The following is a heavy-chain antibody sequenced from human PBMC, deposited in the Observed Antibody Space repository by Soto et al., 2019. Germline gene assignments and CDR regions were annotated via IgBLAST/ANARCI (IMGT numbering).Heavy chain of an antibody. V-gene: IGHV1-69*01. CDR2: IIPRFGSP. CDR3: ARRDYSHNWFDP. J-gene: IGHJ5*02. Sequence: QVRLVQSGAEVRKPGSSVKVSCKASGGTFSSDGITWLRQAPGQGLEWMGGIIPRFGSPHYSENFEGRIKISADESTSTVYMEVRSLESEDTAVYYCARRDYSHNWFDPWGQGTQVTVSS. CDR1: GGTFSSDG. D-gene: IGHD3-22*01.